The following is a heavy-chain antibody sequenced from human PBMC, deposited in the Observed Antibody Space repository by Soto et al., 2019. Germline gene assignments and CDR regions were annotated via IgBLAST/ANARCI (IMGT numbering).Heavy chain of an antibody. CDR3: ARHPGYCSSTSCPAEVP. J-gene: IGHJ6*02. CDR1: GYSFTSYW. D-gene: IGHD2-2*01. V-gene: IGHV5-10-1*01. CDR2: IDPSDSYT. Sequence: AASLKISCKGSGYSFTSYWISWGRQIPGKGLEWMGRIDPSDSYTNYRPSFQGHVTISADKSISTAYLQWSSLKASDTAMYYCARHPGYCSSTSCPAEVPWGQGTTVTVSS.